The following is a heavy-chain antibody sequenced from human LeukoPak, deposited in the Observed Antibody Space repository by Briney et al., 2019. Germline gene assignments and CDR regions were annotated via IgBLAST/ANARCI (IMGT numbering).Heavy chain of an antibody. V-gene: IGHV1-46*01. D-gene: IGHD3-9*01. CDR1: GYTFTSYY. J-gene: IGHJ4*02. CDR3: TSNPAYDILTGYFSRGG. CDR2: INPSGGST. Sequence: GASVKVSCKASGYTFTSYYMHWVRQAPEQGLEWMGIINPSGGSTSYAQKFQGRVTMTRDTSTSTVYMELSSLRSEDTAVFFCTSNPAYDILTGYFSRGGWGQGTLVTVSS.